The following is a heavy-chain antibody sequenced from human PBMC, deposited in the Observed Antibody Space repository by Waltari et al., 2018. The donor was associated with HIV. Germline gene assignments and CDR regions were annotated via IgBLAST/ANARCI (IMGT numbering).Heavy chain of an antibody. Sequence: QVQLVQSGTEVKKPGASVKVSCKASGYTFTDYGVNWVRQAPGQGLEWMGWISPYNGNTNYAQRLQGRVTMTADTSTTTAYMELRSLRSDDTAVYYCARVVARRRLLVVGRYFDYWGQGTLVTVSS. CDR2: ISPYNGNT. CDR1: GYTFTDYG. D-gene: IGHD2-8*02. J-gene: IGHJ4*02. V-gene: IGHV1-18*01. CDR3: ARVVARRRLLVVGRYFDY.